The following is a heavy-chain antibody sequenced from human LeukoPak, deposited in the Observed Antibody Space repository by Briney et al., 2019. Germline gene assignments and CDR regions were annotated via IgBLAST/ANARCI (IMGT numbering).Heavy chain of an antibody. Sequence: ASVKVSCKASGYTCTGYYMHWVRQAPGQGLEWMGWINPNSGGTNYAQKFQGRVTMTRDTSISTAYMELSRLRSDDTAVYYCADGGYSSGWYLSVWGQGTLVTVSS. V-gene: IGHV1-2*02. J-gene: IGHJ4*02. CDR1: GYTCTGYY. CDR2: INPNSGGT. D-gene: IGHD6-19*01. CDR3: ADGGYSSGWYLSV.